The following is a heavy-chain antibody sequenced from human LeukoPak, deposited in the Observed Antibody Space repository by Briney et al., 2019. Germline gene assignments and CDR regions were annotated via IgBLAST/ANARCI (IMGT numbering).Heavy chain of an antibody. CDR1: GFTFRTHW. CDR2: INSDGSSI. CDR3: SSGYRYGDFDY. J-gene: IGHJ4*02. V-gene: IGHV3-74*01. D-gene: IGHD5-18*01. Sequence: GGSPRLSCAASGFTFRTHWMHWVRQVPGKGLVWVSRINSDGSSISYADSVKGRFTISRDNAKNTLYLQMNSLRAEDTAVYYCSSGYRYGDFDYWGQGTLVTVSS.